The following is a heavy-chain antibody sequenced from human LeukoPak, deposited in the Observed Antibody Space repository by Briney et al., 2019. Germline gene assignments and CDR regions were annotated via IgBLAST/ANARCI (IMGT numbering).Heavy chain of an antibody. CDR2: FSGSGGST. D-gene: IGHD3-22*01. CDR1: GFTFSSYA. V-gene: IGHV3-23*01. J-gene: IGHJ1*01. Sequence: GGSLRLSCAASGFTFSSYAMSWVRQAPGKGLECISGFSGSGGSTYYADSVKGRFTISRDNSKNTLYLQMNSLRAEDTAVYYCAGRTVTPYYHDSSGFHLQYWGQGTLVTVSS. CDR3: AGRTVTPYYHDSSGFHLQY.